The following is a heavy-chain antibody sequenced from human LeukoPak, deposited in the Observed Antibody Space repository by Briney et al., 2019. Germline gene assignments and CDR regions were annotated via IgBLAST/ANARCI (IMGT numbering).Heavy chain of an antibody. CDR1: GYTFTSYG. D-gene: IGHD3-22*01. CDR2: ISGYNGKT. J-gene: IGHJ4*02. CDR3: ARDEVRSGYFGDY. V-gene: IGHV1-18*01. Sequence: GASVKVSCKASGYTFTSYGISWVRQAPGQGLEWVGWISGYNGKTEYAQKLQGRVTMTTDTSTSTAYMELRSLRSDDTAVYYCARDEVRSGYFGDYWGQGTLVTVSS.